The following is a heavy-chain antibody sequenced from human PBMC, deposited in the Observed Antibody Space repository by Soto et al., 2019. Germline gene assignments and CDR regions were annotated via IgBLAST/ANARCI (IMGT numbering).Heavy chain of an antibody. Sequence: QVQLQESGPGLVKPSETLSLTCAVSGGSISSYYWTWIRQPPGKGLEWIGYFYYSGLTNYNPSLKSRVTISLTPSKNQFSLRLSSVTAADTAVYFCARGNTHGYYYMDVWGRGTTVTVSS. CDR1: GGSISSYY. D-gene: IGHD3-22*01. CDR2: FYYSGLT. CDR3: ARGNTHGYYYMDV. J-gene: IGHJ6*03. V-gene: IGHV4-59*08.